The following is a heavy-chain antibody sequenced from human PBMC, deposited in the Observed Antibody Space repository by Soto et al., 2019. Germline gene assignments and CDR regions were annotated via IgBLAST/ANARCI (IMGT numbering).Heavy chain of an antibody. Sequence: GGSLRLSCAASGFTFSSYWMSWVRQAPGKGLEWMANIKQDGSEKYYVDSVKGRFTISRDNAKNSLYLQMNSLRAEDTAVYYCASPRITMVRGVSSQDYWGQGTLVTVSS. V-gene: IGHV3-7*01. CDR1: GFTFSSYW. CDR2: IKQDGSEK. D-gene: IGHD3-10*01. J-gene: IGHJ4*02. CDR3: ASPRITMVRGVSSQDY.